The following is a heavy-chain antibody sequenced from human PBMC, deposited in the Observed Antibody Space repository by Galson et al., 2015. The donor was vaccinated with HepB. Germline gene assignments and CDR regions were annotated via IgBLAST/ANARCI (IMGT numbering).Heavy chain of an antibody. CDR1: GFTFSSYG. Sequence: SLRLSCAASGFTFSSYGMHWVRQAPGKGLEWVAVISYDGSNKYYADSVKGRFTISRDNSKNTLYLQMNSLRAEDTAVYYCAKAILTGYYSLFGYWGQGTLVTVSS. CDR3: AKAILTGYYSLFGY. D-gene: IGHD3-9*01. J-gene: IGHJ4*02. V-gene: IGHV3-30*18. CDR2: ISYDGSNK.